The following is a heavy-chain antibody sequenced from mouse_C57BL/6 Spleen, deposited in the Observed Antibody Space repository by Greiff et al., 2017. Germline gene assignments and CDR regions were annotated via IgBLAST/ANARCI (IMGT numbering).Heavy chain of an antibody. CDR1: GYAFSSYW. CDR3: ERYDYDSYFDY. V-gene: IGHV1-80*01. D-gene: IGHD2-4*01. Sequence: QVQLQQSGAELVKPGASVKISCKASGYAFSSYWMNWVKQRPGKGLEWIGQIYPGDGDTNYNGKFKGKATLTADKSSSTAYMQLSSLTSEDSAVYFCERYDYDSYFDYWGQGTTLTVSS. J-gene: IGHJ2*01. CDR2: IYPGDGDT.